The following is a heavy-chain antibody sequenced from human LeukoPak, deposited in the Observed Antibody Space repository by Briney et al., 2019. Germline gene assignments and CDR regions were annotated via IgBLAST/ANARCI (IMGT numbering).Heavy chain of an antibody. J-gene: IGHJ4*02. Sequence: SVKFSCKASGGTFSSYTISWVRQAPGQGLERMGRIIPILGIANYAQKFQGRVTITADKSTSTAYMELSSLRSEDTAVYYCATRYSSGWYYFDYWGQGTLVTVSS. CDR1: GGTFSSYT. CDR2: IIPILGIA. V-gene: IGHV1-69*02. D-gene: IGHD6-19*01. CDR3: ATRYSSGWYYFDY.